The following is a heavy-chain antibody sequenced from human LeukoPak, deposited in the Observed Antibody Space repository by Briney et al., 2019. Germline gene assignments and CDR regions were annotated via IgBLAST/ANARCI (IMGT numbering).Heavy chain of an antibody. J-gene: IGHJ6*03. CDR1: GFTFRSYS. V-gene: IGHV3-48*04. Sequence: GGSLRLSCAASGFTFRSYSRNWVRQAPGKGLEWVSYISSTSSTTYYADSVKGRFTISRDNAKNSLYLQMNSLRAEDTAVYYCARGGYYYYYTDVWGKGTTVTVSS. CDR2: ISSTSSTT. CDR3: ARGGYYYYYTDV.